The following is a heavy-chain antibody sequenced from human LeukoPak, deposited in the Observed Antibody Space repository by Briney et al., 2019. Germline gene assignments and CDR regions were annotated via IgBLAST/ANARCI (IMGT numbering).Heavy chain of an antibody. CDR3: ARGCSGDCYLNWFDP. CDR2: ISNTGDNI. V-gene: IGHV3-48*03. J-gene: IGHJ5*02. D-gene: IGHD2-21*02. CDR1: GFIFSSYE. Sequence: QPGGSLRLSCAASGFIFSSYELNWVRQAPGKGLEWISYISNTGDNIYYADSVRGRFTISRDNAKNSLYLQMNSLRAEDTAVYYCARGCSGDCYLNWFDPWGQGTLVTVSS.